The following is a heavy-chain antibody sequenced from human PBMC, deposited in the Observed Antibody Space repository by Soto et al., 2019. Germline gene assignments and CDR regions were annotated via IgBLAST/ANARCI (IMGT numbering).Heavy chain of an antibody. CDR1: GFIFSKYG. J-gene: IGHJ4*02. Sequence: PGGSLRLSCGASGFIFSKYGMHWVRQAPGKGLEWVAVISYDGSNKYYADSVKGRFTISRDNSKNTLYLQMNSLRAEDTAVYYCANLLEMAPHFDYWGQGTLVTVSS. D-gene: IGHD1-1*01. V-gene: IGHV3-30*18. CDR3: ANLLEMAPHFDY. CDR2: ISYDGSNK.